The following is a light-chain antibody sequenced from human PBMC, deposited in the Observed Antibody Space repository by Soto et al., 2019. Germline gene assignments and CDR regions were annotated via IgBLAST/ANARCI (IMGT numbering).Light chain of an antibody. CDR3: SSYTTSNTRPIV. V-gene: IGLV2-14*03. Sequence: QSVLTQPASVSGSPGQTINISCTGTSSNVGGYNYVSSYQHHPGKAPKLIIYNVSNRPSGVSNPFSGSTSGNTAALTISGLQPEEEADYYCSSYTTSNTRPIVFGTGTKLTVL. CDR2: NVS. CDR1: SSNVGGYNY. J-gene: IGLJ1*01.